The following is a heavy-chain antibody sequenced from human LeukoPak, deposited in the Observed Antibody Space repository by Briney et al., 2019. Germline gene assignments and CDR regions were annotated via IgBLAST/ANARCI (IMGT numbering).Heavy chain of an antibody. CDR2: ITAYNGNT. CDR1: GYTFTSYV. V-gene: IGHV1-18*01. Sequence: ASVKVSCKASGYTFTSYVISGVRQAPGQGLEWVGWITAYNGNTNYAQKLQGRVTMTTDTSTSTAYMELRSLRSDDTAVYYCAILEIVGATTDSSAAFDIWGQGTMVTVSS. D-gene: IGHD1-26*01. J-gene: IGHJ3*02. CDR3: AILEIVGATTDSSAAFDI.